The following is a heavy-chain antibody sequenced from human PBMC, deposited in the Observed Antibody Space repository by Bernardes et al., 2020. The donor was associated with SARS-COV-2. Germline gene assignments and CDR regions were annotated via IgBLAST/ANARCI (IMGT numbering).Heavy chain of an antibody. CDR2: ISGSGGAT. D-gene: IGHD5-12*01. CDR3: AKEAYSGYLETYYFYYGMDV. CDR1: GFTFSNYA. V-gene: IGHV3-23*01. Sequence: GSLRLSCAASGFTFSNYAMTWVRQAPGKGLEWVSSISGSGGATYYADSVQGRFVVSRDYSTNTLYLHMNSLRAEDTAIYYCAKEAYSGYLETYYFYYGMDVWGQGTTVTVSS. J-gene: IGHJ6*02.